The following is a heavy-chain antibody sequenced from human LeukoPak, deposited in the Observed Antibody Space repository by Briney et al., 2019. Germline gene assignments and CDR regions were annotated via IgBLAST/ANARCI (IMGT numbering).Heavy chain of an antibody. J-gene: IGHJ4*02. V-gene: IGHV1-18*01. CDR2: ISAYNGNT. D-gene: IGHD2-15*01. CDR1: GYTFTSYG. Sequence: GASVKVSCKASGYTFTSYGISWVRQAPGQGLEWMGWISAYNGNTNYAQKLQGRVTMTTDTSTSTAYMELRSLRSDDTAVYYCAREAPALGYCSGGSCPKYFDYWGQGTLVTVSS. CDR3: AREAPALGYCSGGSCPKYFDY.